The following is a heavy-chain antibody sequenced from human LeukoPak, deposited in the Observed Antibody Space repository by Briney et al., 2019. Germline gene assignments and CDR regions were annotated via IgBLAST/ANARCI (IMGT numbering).Heavy chain of an antibody. CDR1: GFTFSSYG. D-gene: IGHD6-13*01. CDR3: ARVSSWSRPFDY. J-gene: IGHJ4*02. V-gene: IGHV3-33*01. Sequence: SGGSLRLSCAASGFTFSSYGMHWVRQAPGKGLEWVAVIWYDGSNRYYADSVKGRFTISRDNSKNTLYLQMNSLRAEDTAVYYCARVSSWSRPFDYWGQGTLVTVSS. CDR2: IWYDGSNR.